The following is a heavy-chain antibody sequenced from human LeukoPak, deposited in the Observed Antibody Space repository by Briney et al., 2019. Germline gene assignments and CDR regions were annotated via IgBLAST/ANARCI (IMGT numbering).Heavy chain of an antibody. CDR2: ISGSGGGT. CDR1: GITLSNYG. J-gene: IGHJ4*02. CDR3: AKRGVVIRVILVGFHKEAYYFDS. D-gene: IGHD3-22*01. V-gene: IGHV3-23*01. Sequence: PGGSLRLSCAVSGITLSNYGMSWVRQAPGKGLEWVAGISGSGGGTNSADSVKGRFTISRDNRKNTLYLQMNSLRAEDTAVYFCAKRGVVIRVILVGFHKEAYYFDSWGQGALVTVSS.